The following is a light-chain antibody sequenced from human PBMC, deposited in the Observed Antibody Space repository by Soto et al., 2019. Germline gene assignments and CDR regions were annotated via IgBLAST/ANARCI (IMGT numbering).Light chain of an antibody. CDR1: SSDIGFYNY. J-gene: IGLJ1*01. Sequence: QSALTQPASVSGSPGQSITISCTGTSSDIGFYNYVSWYQQHPGNAPRLIIFEVAKRPSGVSSRFSGSKSGNTASLTISGLQAEDEADYHCSSYTNTSPLYVFGTGTKVTAL. V-gene: IGLV2-14*01. CDR3: SSYTNTSPLYV. CDR2: EVA.